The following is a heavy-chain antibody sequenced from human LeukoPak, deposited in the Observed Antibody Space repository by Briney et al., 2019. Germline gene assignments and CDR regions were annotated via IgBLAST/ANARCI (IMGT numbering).Heavy chain of an antibody. CDR1: GFPFANTW. Sequence: PGGSLRLSCAASGFPFANTWMHWVRQAPGKGLVWVSLITGDGSSSNCADSVKGRFTISRDNAKNTLYLQMHSLRTEDTAVYYCVIGGTYGSGSWGQGTLVTVSS. CDR3: VIGGTYGSGS. CDR2: ITGDGSSS. J-gene: IGHJ4*02. V-gene: IGHV3-74*01. D-gene: IGHD3-10*01.